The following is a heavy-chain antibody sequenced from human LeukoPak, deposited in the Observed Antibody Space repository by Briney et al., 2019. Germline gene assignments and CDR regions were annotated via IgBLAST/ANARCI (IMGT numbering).Heavy chain of an antibody. CDR3: ARAQGGQVALFDY. J-gene: IGHJ4*02. CDR2: INPNTGGT. CDR1: GYTFTGYY. Sequence: ASVKVSCKASGYTFTGYYMHWVRQAPGPGLEWMGWINPNTGGTNFPQKFQGRVTMTRDTSITTAYMELSRLRSDDIAVYYCARAQGGQVALFDYWGQGTLVTVSS. V-gene: IGHV1-2*02. D-gene: IGHD5-12*01.